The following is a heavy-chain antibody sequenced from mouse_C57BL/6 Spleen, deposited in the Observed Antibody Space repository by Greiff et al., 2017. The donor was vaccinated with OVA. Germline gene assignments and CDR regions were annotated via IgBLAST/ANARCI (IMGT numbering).Heavy chain of an antibody. J-gene: IGHJ2*01. CDR3: ARSGGFYYYDFDD. Sequence: VMLVESGAELVKPGASVKISCKASGYAFSSSWMNWVKQRPGKGLEWIGQIYPGDGDTNYNGKFKGKATLTADKSSSTAYMQLSSLTSEDSAVFFCARSGGFYYYDFDDWGQGTTLTVSS. CDR2: IYPGDGDT. V-gene: IGHV1-80*01. D-gene: IGHD1-1*01. CDR1: GYAFSSSW.